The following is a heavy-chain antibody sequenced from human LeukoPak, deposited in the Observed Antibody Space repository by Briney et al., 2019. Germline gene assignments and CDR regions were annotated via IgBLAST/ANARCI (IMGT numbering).Heavy chain of an antibody. CDR1: GSTFTSFD. Sequence: ASMTVACKVYGSTFTSFDINWGRQVIGQGLDWKGWMNPNSGRTGYAQKSQGRVTMTRNTSISTAYMELSSLRSEDTAVYYCAVGPMRAPNWFDPWGQGTLVTVSS. CDR3: AVGPMRAPNWFDP. V-gene: IGHV1-8*01. J-gene: IGHJ5*02. CDR2: MNPNSGRT.